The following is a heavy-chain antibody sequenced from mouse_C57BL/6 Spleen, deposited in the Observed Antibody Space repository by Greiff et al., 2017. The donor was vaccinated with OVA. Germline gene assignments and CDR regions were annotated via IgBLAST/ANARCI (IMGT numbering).Heavy chain of an antibody. Sequence: KLMESGEGLVKPGGSLKLSCAASGFTFSSYAMSWVRQTPEKRLEWVAYISSGGDYIYYADTVKGRFTISRDNARNTLYLQMSSLKSEDTAMYYCTREAHYGSSYPYAMDYWGQGTSVTVSA. V-gene: IGHV5-9-1*02. CDR2: ISSGGDYI. CDR1: GFTFSSYA. CDR3: TREAHYGSSYPYAMDY. D-gene: IGHD1-1*01. J-gene: IGHJ4*01.